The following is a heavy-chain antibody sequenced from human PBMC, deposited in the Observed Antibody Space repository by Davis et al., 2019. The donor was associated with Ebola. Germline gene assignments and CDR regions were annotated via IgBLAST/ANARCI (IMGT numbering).Heavy chain of an antibody. CDR2: INPNSGDT. CDR1: GYTFTGYY. V-gene: IGHV1-2*04. Sequence: ASVKVSCKASGYTFTGYYIHWVRQAPGQGLEWMGWINPNSGDTIYAQKFQGWVTLTRDTSINTAYMDLSRLKSDDTAVYYCARDLACSDGSCPGAFDYWGQGTLVTVSS. J-gene: IGHJ4*02. CDR3: ARDLACSDGSCPGAFDY. D-gene: IGHD2-15*01.